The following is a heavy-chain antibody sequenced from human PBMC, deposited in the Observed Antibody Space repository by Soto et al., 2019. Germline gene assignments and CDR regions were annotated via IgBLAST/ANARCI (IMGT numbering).Heavy chain of an antibody. D-gene: IGHD3-16*02. V-gene: IGHV4-30-2*01. J-gene: IGHJ5*02. CDR2: IYHSGST. Sequence: SETLSLTCAVSGGSISSGGYSWSWIRQPPGKGLEWIGYIYHSGSTYYNPSLKSRVTISVDRSKNQFSLKLSAVTAADTAVYYCARRRGDYVWGSYRSGWFDPWGQGTLVTVSS. CDR3: ARRRGDYVWGSYRSGWFDP. CDR1: GGSISSGGYS.